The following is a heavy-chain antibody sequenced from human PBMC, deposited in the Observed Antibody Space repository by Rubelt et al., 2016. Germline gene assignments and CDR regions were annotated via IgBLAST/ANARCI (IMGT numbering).Heavy chain of an antibody. CDR1: GGSFSSYY. CDR2: IYYSGST. CDR3: AIHSVSSPVGALTIPLDF. D-gene: IGHD1-26*01. V-gene: IGHV4-59*08. Sequence: QVQLQESGPGLVKPSETLSLTCTVSGGSFSSYYWSWIRQPPEKGLEWIGYIYYSGSTNYNPSLRSRATISVDTSKNKFSQNSSSVAAAAPAVYCRAIHSVSSPVGALTIPLDFWGRGTLVTVVS. J-gene: IGHJ4*02.